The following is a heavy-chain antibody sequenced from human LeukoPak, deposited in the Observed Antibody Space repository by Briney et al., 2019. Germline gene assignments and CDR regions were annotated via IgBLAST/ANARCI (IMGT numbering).Heavy chain of an antibody. D-gene: IGHD3-3*02. Sequence: ASVKVSCKAPGYTFSTYDLIWVRQATGQGLEWMGWMNPNSGNTGYAQKFQGRVTMTRNTSISTAYMELSSLRSEDTAVYYCARAIFGVAWFDPWGQGTLVTVSS. CDR1: GYTFSTYD. CDR2: MNPNSGNT. J-gene: IGHJ5*02. CDR3: ARAIFGVAWFDP. V-gene: IGHV1-8*01.